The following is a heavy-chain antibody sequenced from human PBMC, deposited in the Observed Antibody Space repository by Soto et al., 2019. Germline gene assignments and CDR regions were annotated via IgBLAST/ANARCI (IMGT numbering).Heavy chain of an antibody. J-gene: IGHJ4*02. Sequence: GGSLRLSCAASGFTFSSYAMSWVRQAPGKGLEWVSAISGSGGSTYYAESVKGRFTISRDNSKNTLYLQMNSLRAEDTAVYYCAKGPYGPGSFDYWGQGTLVTVSS. CDR1: GFTFSSYA. CDR3: AKGPYGPGSFDY. V-gene: IGHV3-23*01. D-gene: IGHD3-10*01. CDR2: ISGSGGST.